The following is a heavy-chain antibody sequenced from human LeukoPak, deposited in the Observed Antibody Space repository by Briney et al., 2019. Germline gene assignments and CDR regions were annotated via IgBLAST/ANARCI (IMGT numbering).Heavy chain of an antibody. CDR2: IHYSGGT. Sequence: SETLSLTCTVSGGSISGYYWSWIRQPPGKALEWIGYIHYSGGTNYNPSLKSRVVILVDTSENQLSLQLNSVTAADTAVYYCARVGRWNDLEYWGQGTLVTVSS. V-gene: IGHV4-59*01. CDR1: GGSISGYY. J-gene: IGHJ4*02. D-gene: IGHD1-1*01. CDR3: ARVGRWNDLEY.